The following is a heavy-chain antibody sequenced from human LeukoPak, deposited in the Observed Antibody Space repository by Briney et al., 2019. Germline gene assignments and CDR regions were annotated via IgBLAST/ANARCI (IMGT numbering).Heavy chain of an antibody. CDR1: GGSISSGSYY. D-gene: IGHD3-22*01. CDR3: ARSNFESYYYDSSGSYAFDI. V-gene: IGHV4-61*02. Sequence: SQTLSLTCTVSGGSISSGSYYLSWIRQPAGKGLEWIGRICTSGSTNYNPSLKSRVTISVDTSKNQFSLKLSSVTAADTAVYYCARSNFESYYYDSSGSYAFDIWGQGTMVTVSS. J-gene: IGHJ3*02. CDR2: ICTSGST.